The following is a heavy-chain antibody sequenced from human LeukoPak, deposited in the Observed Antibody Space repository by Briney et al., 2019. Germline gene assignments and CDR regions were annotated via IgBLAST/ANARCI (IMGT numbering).Heavy chain of an antibody. Sequence: SESLSLTCAVSGGSISSGGYSWSWIRQPPGKGLEWIGYIYLSGSTYYNPSLKGRVTISVDRSKNQFSLKLSSVTAADTAVYYCARAVVVAATRSYYYYGMDVWGQGTTVTVSS. J-gene: IGHJ6*02. V-gene: IGHV4-30-2*01. D-gene: IGHD2-15*01. CDR1: GGSISSGGYS. CDR2: IYLSGST. CDR3: ARAVVVAATRSYYYYGMDV.